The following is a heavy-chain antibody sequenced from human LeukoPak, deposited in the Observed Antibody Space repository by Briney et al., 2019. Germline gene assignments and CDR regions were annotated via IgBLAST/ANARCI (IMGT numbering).Heavy chain of an antibody. CDR1: GGSFSGYY. V-gene: IGHV4-34*01. D-gene: IGHD6-13*01. CDR2: INHSGST. J-gene: IGHJ4*02. CDR3: ARGVKYSSSWYDY. Sequence: SSETLSLTCAVYGGSFSGYYWSWIRQPPGKGLEWIGEINHSGSTNYNPSLKSRVTISVDTSKNQFSLKLSSVTAADTAVYYCARGVKYSSSWYDYWGQGTLVTASS.